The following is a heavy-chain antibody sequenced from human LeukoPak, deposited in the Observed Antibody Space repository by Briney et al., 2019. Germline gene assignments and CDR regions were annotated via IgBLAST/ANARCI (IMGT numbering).Heavy chain of an antibody. CDR2: INPHSGGT. D-gene: IGHD3-10*01. CDR3: ARDRVPDY. Sequence: GASVKVSCKASGYTFTDYYMHWVRQAPGQGLEWMGWINPHSGGTNYAQKFQGRVTMTRDTSITTAYMDLSRLRSDDTAVYYCARDRVPDYWGQGTLVTVSS. CDR1: GYTFTDYY. V-gene: IGHV1-2*02. J-gene: IGHJ4*02.